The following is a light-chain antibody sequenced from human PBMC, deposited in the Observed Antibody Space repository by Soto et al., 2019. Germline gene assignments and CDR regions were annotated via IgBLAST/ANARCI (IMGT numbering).Light chain of an antibody. V-gene: IGKV1-33*01. Sequence: DIQMTQSPSSLSASIGDRVTITCQASQDIGNSLNWYQQLPGKPPKLLIYGATNLEAGVPLRFSGRGSGTHFTFTIASLEPEDMATYSCQQYDDLPSITFGQGTRLEIK. CDR2: GAT. J-gene: IGKJ5*01. CDR3: QQYDDLPSIT. CDR1: QDIGNS.